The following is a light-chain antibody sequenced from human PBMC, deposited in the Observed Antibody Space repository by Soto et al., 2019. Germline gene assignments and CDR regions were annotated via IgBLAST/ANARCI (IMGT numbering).Light chain of an antibody. J-gene: IGLJ1*01. CDR3: QSYDSSLSGPYV. CDR1: SSNIGAGYH. Sequence: QSALKQPPSESGAPGQRGTISFPGGSSNIGAGYHVHWYQQLPGTAPNLLIYGNSNRPSGFPDRFSGSKSGTSASLAITGLQAEDEADYYCQSYDSSLSGPYVFGTGTKVTVL. V-gene: IGLV1-40*01. CDR2: GNS.